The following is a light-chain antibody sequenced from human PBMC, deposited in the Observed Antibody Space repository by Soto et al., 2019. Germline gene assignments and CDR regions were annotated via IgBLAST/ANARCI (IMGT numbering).Light chain of an antibody. Sequence: EVVLTQSPGTLSLSPGEIATLSCRASHGVSRNYLSWYQQKPGQAPRLLIYGTSSTATGIPDRFSGSESGTDFTLTITRLEPEDFAVYYCQSYGTSWWTFGHGTKVEIK. CDR1: HGVSRNY. J-gene: IGKJ1*01. V-gene: IGKV3-20*01. CDR2: GTS. CDR3: QSYGTSWWT.